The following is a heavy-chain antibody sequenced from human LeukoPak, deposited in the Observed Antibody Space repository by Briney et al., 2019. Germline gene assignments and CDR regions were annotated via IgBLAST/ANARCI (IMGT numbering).Heavy chain of an antibody. Sequence: GRSLRLSCAASGFTFGSYGMHWVRQAPGKGLEWVAVISYDGSIKYYADSVKGRFTISRDNSKNTLYLQMNSLRAEDTAVYYCARQEGLRFLEWLFPFDYWGQGTLVTVSS. CDR2: ISYDGSIK. D-gene: IGHD3-3*01. J-gene: IGHJ4*02. CDR3: ARQEGLRFLEWLFPFDY. V-gene: IGHV3-30*03. CDR1: GFTFGSYG.